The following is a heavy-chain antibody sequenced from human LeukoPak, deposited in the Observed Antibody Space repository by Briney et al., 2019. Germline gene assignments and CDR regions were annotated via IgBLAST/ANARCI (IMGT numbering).Heavy chain of an antibody. CDR3: ARGSSGLISAFDI. V-gene: IGHV3-11*01. CDR1: GFTFSDYY. CDR2: ISSSGSTI. D-gene: IGHD6-19*01. J-gene: IGHJ3*02. Sequence: NPGGSLRLSCAASGFTFSDYYMSWIRRAPGKGLEWVSYISSSGSTIYYADSVKGRFTISRDNAKNSLYLQMNSLRAEDTAVYYCARGSSGLISAFDIWGQGTMVTVSS.